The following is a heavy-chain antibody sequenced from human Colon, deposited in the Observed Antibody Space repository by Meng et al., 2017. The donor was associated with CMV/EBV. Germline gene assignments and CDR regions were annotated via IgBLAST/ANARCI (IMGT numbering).Heavy chain of an antibody. Sequence: GGSLRLSCVASGFTFSEYYMTWIRQAPGKGLEWVSYISSSGNTIFYADSVKGRFTTSRDNAKNSLYLQINSLRAEDTAVYYCARRAAGRFFDYWGQGSLVTVSS. CDR1: GFTFSEYY. D-gene: IGHD6-13*01. CDR2: ISSSGNTI. CDR3: ARRAAGRFFDY. J-gene: IGHJ4*02. V-gene: IGHV3-11*01.